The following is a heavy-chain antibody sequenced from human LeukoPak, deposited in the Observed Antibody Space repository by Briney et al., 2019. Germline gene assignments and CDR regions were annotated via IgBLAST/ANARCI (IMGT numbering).Heavy chain of an antibody. CDR1: GGSFSGYY. Sequence: PSETLSLTCAVYGGSFSGYYWSWIRQPPGNGLEWNGEINHSGSTNYNTSLKSRFPISVATSKNQFTLKLSSVAAAATAFYSCARHSQELRLGLNVWGKGTTVTISS. J-gene: IGHJ6*04. CDR2: INHSGST. D-gene: IGHD1-26*01. V-gene: IGHV4-34*01. CDR3: ARHSQELRLGLNV.